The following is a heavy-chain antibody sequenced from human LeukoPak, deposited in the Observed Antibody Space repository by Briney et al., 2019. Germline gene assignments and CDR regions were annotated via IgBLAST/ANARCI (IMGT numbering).Heavy chain of an antibody. Sequence: GGSLRLSCAASGFNVRRNYMSWVRQAPGKGLEWVSVIYSGGTTYYADSVTGGFTISRDNSKNTVFLQMNSLRVEDTALYYCARERFSYAPHDAFDIWGQGTMVTVSS. CDR3: ARERFSYAPHDAFDI. CDR2: IYSGGTT. CDR1: GFNVRRNY. D-gene: IGHD3-16*01. J-gene: IGHJ3*02. V-gene: IGHV3-66*01.